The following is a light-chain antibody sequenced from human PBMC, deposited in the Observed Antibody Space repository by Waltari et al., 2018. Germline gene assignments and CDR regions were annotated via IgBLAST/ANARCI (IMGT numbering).Light chain of an antibody. V-gene: IGLV2-14*03. CDR2: DVS. CDR1: SSDVGGYDY. CDR3: SSYSSSSTLYV. J-gene: IGLJ1*01. Sequence: QSALTQPASVSGSPGQSITIFCAGTSSDVGGYDYVSWYQQHPGKAPELIIYDVSNRPSGGSDRCSGSKSGNTASLTISGLQADDEADYYCSSYSSSSTLYVFGTGTKVTV.